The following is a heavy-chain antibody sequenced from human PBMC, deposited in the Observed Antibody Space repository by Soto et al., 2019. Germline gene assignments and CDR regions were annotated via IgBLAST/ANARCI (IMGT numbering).Heavy chain of an antibody. D-gene: IGHD1-26*01. CDR2: FDPEDGET. J-gene: IGHJ4*02. CDR3: ATDSSNSGSYCLDY. CDR1: GYTLSEIS. Sequence: ASVKVSCKVSGYTLSEISMHWVRQAPGKGLEWMGGFDPEDGETIYAQKFQGRVTMTEDTSTDTAYMELSSLTSEDTAVYYCATDSSNSGSYCLDYWGQGTLVTVSS. V-gene: IGHV1-24*01.